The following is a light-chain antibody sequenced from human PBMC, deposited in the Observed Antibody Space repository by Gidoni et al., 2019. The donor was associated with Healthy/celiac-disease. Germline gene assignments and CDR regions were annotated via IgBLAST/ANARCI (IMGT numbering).Light chain of an antibody. CDR3: QAWDSSAGV. Sequence: SYELTQPPSVSVSPGQTASLTCSRDKLGNKYVCWYQQKPGQSPVLVIYQDNKRPSGIPERFSGSNSGNTASLTISGTQAMDEADYYGQAWDSSAGVFGTGTKVTVL. CDR2: QDN. V-gene: IGLV3-1*01. J-gene: IGLJ1*01. CDR1: KLGNKY.